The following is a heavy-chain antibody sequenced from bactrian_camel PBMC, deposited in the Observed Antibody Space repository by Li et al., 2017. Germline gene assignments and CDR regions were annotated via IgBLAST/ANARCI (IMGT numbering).Heavy chain of an antibody. Sequence: VQLVESGGGLVQPGGSLRLSCAAPGFTFSNYGMSWVRQRPGKGLEWVSGITTTGFTYYADFVKGRSTVSRDNAKNTLLLQLNNLKTEDTAMYYCATSGMDWVLGFAHWGQGTQVTVS. CDR2: ITTTGFT. V-gene: IGHV3S10*01. CDR1: GFTFSNYG. J-gene: IGHJ4*01. D-gene: IGHD1*01. CDR3: ATSGMDWVLGFAH.